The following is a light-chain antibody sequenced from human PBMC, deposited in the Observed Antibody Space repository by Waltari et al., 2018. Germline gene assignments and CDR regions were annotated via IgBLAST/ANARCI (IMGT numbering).Light chain of an antibody. CDR2: VSSAGSH. Sequence: QVVLTQSPSASASLGASVQLTCTPSSAHSSYAIAWHQQQPEKGPRYLMKVSSAGSHQKGDGIPDRFSGSSSGTERYLTISSVQSEDEADYYCQTWDTGTHVVFGGGTKLTVL. CDR1: SAHSSYA. V-gene: IGLV4-69*01. CDR3: QTWDTGTHVV. J-gene: IGLJ2*01.